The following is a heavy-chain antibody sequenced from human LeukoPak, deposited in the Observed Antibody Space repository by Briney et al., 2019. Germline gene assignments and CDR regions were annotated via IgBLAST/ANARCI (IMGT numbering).Heavy chain of an antibody. J-gene: IGHJ5*02. CDR1: GGSFSGYY. Sequence: SETLSLTCAVYGGSFSGYYWSWIRQPPGKGLEWIGEINHSGSTNYNPSLKSRVTISVDTSKNQFSLKLSSVTAADTAVYYCARRYGGYSRWFDPWGQGTLVTVSS. CDR3: ARRYGGYSRWFDP. V-gene: IGHV4-34*01. CDR2: INHSGST. D-gene: IGHD5-12*01.